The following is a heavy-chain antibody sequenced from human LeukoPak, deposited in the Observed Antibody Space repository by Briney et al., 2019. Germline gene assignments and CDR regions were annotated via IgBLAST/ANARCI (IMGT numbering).Heavy chain of an antibody. CDR1: GDSFSGYF. CDR3: ARGQSFGGAYCGGDCYNKNYFDY. CDR2: INHSGST. D-gene: IGHD2-21*02. Sequence: SETLSLTCAVYGDSFSGYFWSWIRQPPGKGLEWIGEINHSGSTNHNPSLKSRVTISVDTSKNQFSLKLSSVTAADTAVYYCARGQSFGGAYCGGDCYNKNYFDYWGQGTLVTVSS. J-gene: IGHJ4*02. V-gene: IGHV4-34*01.